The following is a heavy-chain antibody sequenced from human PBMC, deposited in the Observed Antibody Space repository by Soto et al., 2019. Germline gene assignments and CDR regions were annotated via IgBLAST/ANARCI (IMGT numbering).Heavy chain of an antibody. CDR3: AKESKGYYDSGSSQYSYYSYGMDV. CDR2: ISGSGGST. D-gene: IGHD3-10*01. V-gene: IGHV3-23*01. CDR1: GFTFSSYA. Sequence: GGSLRLSCAASGFTFSSYAMSWVRQAPGKGLEWVSAISGSGGSTYYTDSVKGRFTISRDNSKNTLYLQMNSLRAEDTAVYYCAKESKGYYDSGSSQYSYYSYGMDVWGQGTTVTVSS. J-gene: IGHJ6*02.